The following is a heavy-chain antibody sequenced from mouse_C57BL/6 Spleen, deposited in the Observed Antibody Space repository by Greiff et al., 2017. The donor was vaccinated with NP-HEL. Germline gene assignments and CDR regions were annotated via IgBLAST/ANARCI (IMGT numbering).Heavy chain of an antibody. CDR3: AQYGGYFDY. J-gene: IGHJ2*01. CDR2: IYPGDGDT. V-gene: IGHV1-82*01. D-gene: IGHD1-1*01. Sequence: VQLQQSGPELVKPGASVKISCKASGYAFSSSWMNWVKQRPGQGLEWIGRIYPGDGDTNYNGKFKGKATLTADKSSSTAYMQLSSLTSEDSAVYFCAQYGGYFDYWGQGTTLTVSS. CDR1: GYAFSSSW.